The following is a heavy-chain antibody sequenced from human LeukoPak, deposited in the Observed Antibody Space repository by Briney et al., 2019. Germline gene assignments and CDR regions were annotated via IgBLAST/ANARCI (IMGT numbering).Heavy chain of an antibody. CDR1: GGSISSYY. V-gene: IGHV4-59*01. CDR2: IHYTGST. J-gene: IGHJ5*02. CDR3: ARGRYSAGDNWFDP. D-gene: IGHD3-9*01. Sequence: SETLSLTCTVSGGSISSYYWSWIRQSPGKGLEWIGYIHYTGSTNYNPSLKSRVTMLIDTSKNQFSLKLSSVTAADTAVYYCARGRYSAGDNWFDPWGQGTLVTVSS.